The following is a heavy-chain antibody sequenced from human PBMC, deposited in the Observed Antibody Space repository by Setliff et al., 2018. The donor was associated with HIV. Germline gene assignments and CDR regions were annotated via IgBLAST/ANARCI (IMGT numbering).Heavy chain of an antibody. V-gene: IGHV3-7*03. CDR1: GFILSNYW. CDR2: IKEDGSEK. J-gene: IGHJ3*01. CDR3: ARTSA. Sequence: PGGSLRLSCAASGFILSNYWMSWVRQAPGKGLEWVANIKEDGSEKNYVNSVKGRFTISRDNAKNSLYLQLNSLRVDDTALYYCARTSAGGQ.